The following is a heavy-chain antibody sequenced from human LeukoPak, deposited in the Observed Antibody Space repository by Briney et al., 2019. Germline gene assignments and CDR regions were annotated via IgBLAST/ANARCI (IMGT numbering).Heavy chain of an antibody. CDR3: ARDLGPEGVNFDY. Sequence: ASVKVSCKASGGTFSSYAINWVRQAPGQGLEWMGGIIPIFDTANYAQKLQGRVTMTTDTSTSTAYMELRSLRSDDTAVYYCARDLGPEGVNFDYWGQGTLVTVSS. V-gene: IGHV1-69*05. J-gene: IGHJ4*02. CDR1: GGTFSSYA. CDR2: IIPIFDTA. D-gene: IGHD3-10*01.